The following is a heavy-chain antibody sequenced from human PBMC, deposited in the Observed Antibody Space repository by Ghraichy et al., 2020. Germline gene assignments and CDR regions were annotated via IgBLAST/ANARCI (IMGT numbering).Heavy chain of an antibody. V-gene: IGHV4-59*01. CDR3: ARVGTSDSGYDSYGMDV. CDR1: GGSISSYY. J-gene: IGHJ6*02. Sequence: SETLSLTCTVSGGSISSYYWSWIRQPPGKGLEWIGYIYYSGSTNYNPSLKSRVTISVDTSKNQFSLKLSSVTAADTAVYYCARVGTSDSGYDSYGMDVWGQGTTVTVSS. CDR2: IYYSGST. D-gene: IGHD5-12*01.